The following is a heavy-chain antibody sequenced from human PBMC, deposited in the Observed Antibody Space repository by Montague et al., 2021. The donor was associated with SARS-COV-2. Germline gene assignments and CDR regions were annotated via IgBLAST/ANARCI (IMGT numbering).Heavy chain of an antibody. CDR1: GGSISSSSYY. CDR3: ARHERQWLRLYPYYFDY. D-gene: IGHD5-12*01. V-gene: IGHV4-39*01. CDR2: IYYSGST. Sequence: SETLSLTCTVSGGSISSSSYYWGWIRQPPGKGLEWIGSIYYSGSTYYNPSLKSRVTISVDTFKNQFSLKLSSVTAADTAVYNCARHERQWLRLYPYYFDYWGQGTLVTVSS. J-gene: IGHJ4*02.